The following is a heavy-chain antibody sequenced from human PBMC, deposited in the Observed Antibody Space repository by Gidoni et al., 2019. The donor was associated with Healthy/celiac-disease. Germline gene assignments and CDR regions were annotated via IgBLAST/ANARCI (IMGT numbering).Heavy chain of an antibody. V-gene: IGHV1-18*01. D-gene: IGHD3-10*01. CDR3: ARADRFGELCPVV. CDR2: ISAYNGKT. J-gene: IGHJ6*02. Sequence: QVQLVQSGAEVKKPGASVKVSCTASGYTFTSYGIRWVRQDPGQVLEWMGWISAYNGKTNYAQKLQGRVTMTTDTSTSTAYMELRSLRSDDTAVYYCARADRFGELCPVVWGQGTTVTVSS. CDR1: GYTFTSYG.